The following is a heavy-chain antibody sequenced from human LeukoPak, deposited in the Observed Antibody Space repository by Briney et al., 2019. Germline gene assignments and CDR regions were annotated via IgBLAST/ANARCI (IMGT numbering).Heavy chain of an antibody. Sequence: ASVKVSCKASGYTFTSYYMHWVRQAPGQGLEWMGIINPIGDSTNYAQKFQGRVTTTRDTSTSTVYMELSSLRSEGTAVYYCASAVVVTATLDYWGQGTLVTVSS. CDR3: ASAVVVTATLDY. V-gene: IGHV1-46*01. CDR2: INPIGDST. CDR1: GYTFTSYY. D-gene: IGHD2-21*02. J-gene: IGHJ4*02.